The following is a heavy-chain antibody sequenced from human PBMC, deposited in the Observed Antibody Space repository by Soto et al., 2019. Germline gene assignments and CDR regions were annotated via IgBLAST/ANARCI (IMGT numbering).Heavy chain of an antibody. Sequence: QVQLQESGPGLVKPSQTLSLTCTVSGGSISSAGYNWSWIRQHPGKSLEWIGYIFYSGSTYYNPSLRSRVTISVYTSKNQCSLKLSSVTAADTSVYYCARYGAGTYYPSTLDYWGQGTLVTVSS. V-gene: IGHV4-31*03. D-gene: IGHD3-10*01. CDR3: ARYGAGTYYPSTLDY. CDR2: IFYSGST. CDR1: GGSISSAGYN. J-gene: IGHJ4*02.